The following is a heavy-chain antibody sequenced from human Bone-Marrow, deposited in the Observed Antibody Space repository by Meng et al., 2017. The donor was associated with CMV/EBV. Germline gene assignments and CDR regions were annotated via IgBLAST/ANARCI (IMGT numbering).Heavy chain of an antibody. CDR3: ARGVDYYDSSGYYY. CDR2: INHSGST. Sequence: QVQLQQWGGGLFKPSATLSLPCAVYGGSFSGYYWSWIRQPPGKGLEWIGEINHSGSTNYNPSLKSRVTISVDTSKNQFSLKLSSVTAADTAAYYCARGVDYYDSSGYYYWGQGTLVTVSS. J-gene: IGHJ4*02. CDR1: GGSFSGYY. V-gene: IGHV4-34*01. D-gene: IGHD3-22*01.